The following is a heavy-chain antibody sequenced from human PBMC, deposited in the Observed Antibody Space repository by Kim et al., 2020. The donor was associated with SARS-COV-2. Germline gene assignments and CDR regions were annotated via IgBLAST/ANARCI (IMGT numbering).Heavy chain of an antibody. CDR3: ARGGMVRGVIIRYYYYMDV. CDR2: IYYSGST. V-gene: IGHV4-59*01. J-gene: IGHJ6*03. D-gene: IGHD3-10*01. CDR1: GGSISSYY. Sequence: SETLSLTCTVSGGSISSYYWSWIRQPPGKGLEWIGYIYYSGSTNYNPSLKSRVTISVDTSKNQFSLKLSSVTAADTAVYYCARGGMVRGVIIRYYYYMDVWGKGTTVTVSS.